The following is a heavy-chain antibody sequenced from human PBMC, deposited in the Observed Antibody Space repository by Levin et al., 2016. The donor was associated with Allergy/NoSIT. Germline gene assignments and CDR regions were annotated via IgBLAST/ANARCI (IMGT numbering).Heavy chain of an antibody. D-gene: IGHD6-13*01. J-gene: IGHJ6*02. CDR1: GFTFSSYS. CDR2: ISSSSSYI. Sequence: GESLKISCAASGFTFSSYSMNWVRQAPGKGLEWVSSISSSSSYIYYADSVKGRFTISRDNAKNSLYLQMNSLRAEDTAVYYCARDEAAAGTGAYYGMDVWGQGTTVTVSS. V-gene: IGHV3-21*01. CDR3: ARDEAAAGTGAYYGMDV.